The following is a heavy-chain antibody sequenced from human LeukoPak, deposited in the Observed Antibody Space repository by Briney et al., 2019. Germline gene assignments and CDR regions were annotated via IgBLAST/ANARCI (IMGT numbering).Heavy chain of an antibody. CDR2: ISSNGGST. V-gene: IGHV3-64*01. CDR1: GFTFSSYA. J-gene: IGHJ4*02. D-gene: IGHD6-13*01. Sequence: GGSLRPSCAASGFTFSSYAMHWVRQAPGKGLEYVSAISSNGGSTYYANSVKGRFTISRDNSKNTLYLQMGSLRAEDMAVYYCARDYGGAAYADYWGQGTLVTVSS. CDR3: ARDYGGAAYADY.